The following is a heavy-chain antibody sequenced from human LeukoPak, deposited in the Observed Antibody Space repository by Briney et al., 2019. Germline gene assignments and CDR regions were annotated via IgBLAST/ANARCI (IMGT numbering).Heavy chain of an antibody. J-gene: IGHJ4*02. Sequence: PSETLSLTCAVYGGSFSGYYWSWIRQPPGKGLEWIGEINHSGSTNYNPSLKSRVTISVDTSKNQFSLKLSSVTAADTAVYYCARGKPGSYKPFDYWGQGTLVTVSS. CDR2: INHSGST. CDR1: GGSFSGYY. V-gene: IGHV4-34*01. D-gene: IGHD1-26*01. CDR3: ARGKPGSYKPFDY.